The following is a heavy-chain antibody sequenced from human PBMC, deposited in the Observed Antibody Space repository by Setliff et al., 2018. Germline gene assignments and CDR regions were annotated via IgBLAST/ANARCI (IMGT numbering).Heavy chain of an antibody. CDR3: AKAMFGGVYFDY. V-gene: IGHV4-39*07. CDR1: GGSISSSHYY. CDR2: IYFTGST. Sequence: LSLTCTVSGGSISSSHYYWDWIRQPPGKGLEWIGSIYFTGSTYYNLSLKSRVTISIDTSKSQFSLNLSSVTAADTAIYYCAKAMFGGVYFDYWGQGVLVTVSS. J-gene: IGHJ4*02. D-gene: IGHD2-8*02.